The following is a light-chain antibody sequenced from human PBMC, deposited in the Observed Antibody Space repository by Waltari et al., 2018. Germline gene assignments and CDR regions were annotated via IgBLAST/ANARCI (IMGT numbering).Light chain of an antibody. CDR1: SSDVGGYNY. CDR2: DVS. V-gene: IGLV2-14*03. CDR3: SSYTTTSAII. Sequence: QSALPQPASVSGSPGQSITISCTGTSSDVGGYNYVAWYQQYPGKAPKLILFDVSRWPSGVSNRFSGSKSGNTASLTISGLQAEDEADYYCSSYTTTSAIIFGGGTTLTVL. J-gene: IGLJ2*01.